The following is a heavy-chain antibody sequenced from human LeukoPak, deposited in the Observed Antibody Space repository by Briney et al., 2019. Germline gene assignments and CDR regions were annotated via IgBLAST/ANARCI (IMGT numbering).Heavy chain of an antibody. V-gene: IGHV4-38-2*01. J-gene: IGHJ4*02. CDR1: GYSISSGYY. CDR2: IYHSGST. CDR3: ARLFWGLYYFDY. Sequence: KPSETLSLICAVSGYSISSGYYWGWIRQPPGKGLEWIGSIYHSGSTYYNPSLKSRVTISVDTSKNQFSLKLSSVTAADTAVYYCARLFWGLYYFDYWGQGTLVTVSS. D-gene: IGHD7-27*01.